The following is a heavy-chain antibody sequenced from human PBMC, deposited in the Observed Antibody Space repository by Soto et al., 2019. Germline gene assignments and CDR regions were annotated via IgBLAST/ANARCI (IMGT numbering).Heavy chain of an antibody. CDR2: ISGDGSRT. CDR1: GFTFINYW. J-gene: IGHJ4*02. Sequence: PGGSLILSCAASGFTFINYWMHWVRQAPGKGLVWVSRISGDGSRTAYADSVKGRFTISRDNAKNTLYLQMNSLRAEDTAVYYCAGVPDTYGFSYIDYWGQGSLVTVSS. D-gene: IGHD5-18*01. CDR3: AGVPDTYGFSYIDY. V-gene: IGHV3-74*01.